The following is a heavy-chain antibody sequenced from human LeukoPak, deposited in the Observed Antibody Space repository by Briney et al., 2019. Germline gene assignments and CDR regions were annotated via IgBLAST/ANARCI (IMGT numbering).Heavy chain of an antibody. CDR3: AKDHAEMKGTSFDY. CDR2: ISYDGSHK. D-gene: IGHD2-2*01. V-gene: IGHV3-30*04. J-gene: IGHJ4*02. CDR1: GFTFSGYV. Sequence: GGSLRLSCAASGFTFSGYVMHWVRQAPGRGLERVAVISYDGSHKYYADSVKGRFTISRDNFKNTLYLQMNSLRAEDTAVYYCAKDHAEMKGTSFDYWGQGTLVTVSS.